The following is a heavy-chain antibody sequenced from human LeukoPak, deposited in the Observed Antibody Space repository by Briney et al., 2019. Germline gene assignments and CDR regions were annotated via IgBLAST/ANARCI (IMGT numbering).Heavy chain of an antibody. CDR2: IFPILGIA. CDR3: ATAEGYSSSRDY. Sequence: SLKVSCKASGGTFRGDAISGGRPAPGQGRGWMGGIFPILGIANYAQKFHGRVTITANNSTSPAYMELSSPRSEDTAVYYCATAEGYSSSRDYWGQGTLVTVSS. CDR1: GGTFRGDA. J-gene: IGHJ4*02. V-gene: IGHV1-69*10. D-gene: IGHD6-6*01.